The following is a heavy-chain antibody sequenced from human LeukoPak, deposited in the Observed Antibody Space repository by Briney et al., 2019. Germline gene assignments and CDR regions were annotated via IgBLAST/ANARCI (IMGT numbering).Heavy chain of an antibody. CDR3: AKDSDYYYYMDV. Sequence: PGGCLRLSCAASGFTFSGSWMHWVRQAPGKGLVWVSSIIGDGSLIHYADSVKGRFTVSRDNAKNTLYLQMNSLRAEDTAVYYCAKDSDYYYYMDVWGTGTTVTVSS. V-gene: IGHV3-74*01. CDR2: IIGDGSLI. J-gene: IGHJ6*03. CDR1: GFTFSGSW.